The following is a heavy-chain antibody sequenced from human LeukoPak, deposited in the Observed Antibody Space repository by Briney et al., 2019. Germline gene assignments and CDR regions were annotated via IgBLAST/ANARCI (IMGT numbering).Heavy chain of an antibody. D-gene: IGHD2-21*02. CDR2: IKQDGSEK. Sequence: GGSLRLSCAASGFTFSSYWMSWVRQAQGKGLEWVANIKQDGSEKYYVDSVKGRFTISRDNAKNSLYLQMNSLRAEDTAVYYCARPVVTAILDYWGQGTLVTVSS. V-gene: IGHV3-7*01. J-gene: IGHJ4*02. CDR3: ARPVVTAILDY. CDR1: GFTFSSYW.